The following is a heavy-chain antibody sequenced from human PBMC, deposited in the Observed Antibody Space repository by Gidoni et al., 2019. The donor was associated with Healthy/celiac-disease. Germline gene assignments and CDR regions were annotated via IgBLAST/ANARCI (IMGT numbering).Heavy chain of an antibody. V-gene: IGHV3-66*01. CDR2: IYSGGST. CDR3: AREETADY. CDR1: GFTVSSNY. J-gene: IGHJ4*02. Sequence: EVQLVESGGGLVQPGGSLSLSCAASGFTVSSNYMSWVRQAPGKGLEWVSVIYSGGSTYYADSVKGRFTISRDNSKNTLYLQMNGLRAEDTAVYYCAREETADYWGQGTLVTVSS.